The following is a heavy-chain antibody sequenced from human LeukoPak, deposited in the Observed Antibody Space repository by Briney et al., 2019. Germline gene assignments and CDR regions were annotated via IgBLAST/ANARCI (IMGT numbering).Heavy chain of an antibody. CDR2: IYNGGST. J-gene: IGHJ5*02. V-gene: IGHV4-59*01. D-gene: IGHD6-13*01. CDR1: DGSISGFY. CDR3: ARGGGSSSWYLDKGWFDP. Sequence: PSETLSLTCTVSDGSISGFYWSWIRQPPGKGLEWIGYIYNGGSTKYNPSLKSRVTMSIDTSKNQFSLRLSSVTAADTAVYYCARGGGSSSWYLDKGWFDPWGQGTLVTVSS.